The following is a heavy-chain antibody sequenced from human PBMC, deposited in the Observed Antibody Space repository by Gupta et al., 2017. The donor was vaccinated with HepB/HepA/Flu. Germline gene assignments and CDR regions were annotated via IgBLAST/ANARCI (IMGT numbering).Heavy chain of an antibody. V-gene: IGHV4-59*08. D-gene: IGHD3-10*01. CDR3: ARSMIRFLSFDY. CDR1: GGSINSYY. Sequence: QVQLQESGPGLVEPSETLSLTCTVSGGSINSYYWRWIRQTPGKGLEWIGYIYYSGTTNYNPSLKSRVTISVDTSKNQFSLNLSSVTAADTALYYCARSMIRFLSFDYWGQGTLVTVSS. CDR2: IYYSGTT. J-gene: IGHJ4*02.